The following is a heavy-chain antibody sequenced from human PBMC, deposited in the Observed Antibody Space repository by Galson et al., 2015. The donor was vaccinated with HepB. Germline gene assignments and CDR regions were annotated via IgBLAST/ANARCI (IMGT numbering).Heavy chain of an antibody. V-gene: IGHV1-18*01. CDR1: GYTFSSYG. CDR3: ARRAAITVFGGHRYYYYMDV. CDR2: VSTPNFNT. D-gene: IGHD3-3*01. J-gene: IGHJ6*03. Sequence: SVKVSCKASGYTFSSYGISWVRQAPGQGLEWMGWVSTPNFNTNYEQNFQGRVTLTADTSTNTAYMELRSLTSDDTAVYYCARRAAITVFGGHRYYYYMDVWGTGTTVTVSS.